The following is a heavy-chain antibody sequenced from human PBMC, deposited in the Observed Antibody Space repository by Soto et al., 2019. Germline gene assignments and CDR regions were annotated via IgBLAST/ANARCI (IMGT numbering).Heavy chain of an antibody. CDR2: INPNSGGT. V-gene: IGHV1-2*04. Sequence: ASVKVSCKASGYTFTGYYMHWVRQAPGQGLEWMGWINPNSGGTNYAQKFQGWVTMTRDTSISTAYMELSRLRSDDTAVYYCARGYCSSTSCPHYYYGMDVWGQGTTVTVSS. J-gene: IGHJ6*02. D-gene: IGHD2-2*01. CDR1: GYTFTGYY. CDR3: ARGYCSSTSCPHYYYGMDV.